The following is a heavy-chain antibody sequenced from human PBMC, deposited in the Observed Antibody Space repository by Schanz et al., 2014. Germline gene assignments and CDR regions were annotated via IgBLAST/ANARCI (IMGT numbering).Heavy chain of an antibody. Sequence: QVQLQESGPGLVKPSETLSLTCSVSGDSITGVSRYWGWIRQPPGKGLEWIASDCISATDYVNESLQGGASISINRSKNHWSLKVPSVPAADTAVYFCARHRDEMATVSSPFDYWGQGILVTVSS. J-gene: IGHJ4*02. CDR2: DCISATD. D-gene: IGHD2-15*01. V-gene: IGHV4-39*01. CDR3: ARHRDEMATVSSPFDY. CDR1: GDSITGVSRY.